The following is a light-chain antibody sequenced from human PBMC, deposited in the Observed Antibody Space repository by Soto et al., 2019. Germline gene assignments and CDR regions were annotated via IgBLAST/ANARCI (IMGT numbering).Light chain of an antibody. J-gene: IGLJ3*02. Sequence: QSVLTQPPSASGTPGQRATISCSGSSSNIGSNTVNWYQQLPGTAPTLLIYYNNQRPSGVPDRFSGSKSGTSASLAISGLQSEDEAHYYCAAWDDSLYGWVFGGGTKVTV. V-gene: IGLV1-44*01. CDR3: AAWDDSLYGWV. CDR1: SSNIGSNT. CDR2: YNN.